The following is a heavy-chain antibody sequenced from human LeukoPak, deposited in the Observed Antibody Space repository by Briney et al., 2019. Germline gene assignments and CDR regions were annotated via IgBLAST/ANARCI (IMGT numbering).Heavy chain of an antibody. V-gene: IGHV3-23*01. Sequence: GGSLRLSCAASGFSFRSYAMSWVRQAPGEGLEWVSAVSRSGDDTYYADSVRGRFTVSRDNSRTTLYLHMSSLRAEDTAVYYCAKEEGTNCGGDCYYYMDVWGKGTTVTVSS. CDR3: AKEEGTNCGGDCYYYMDV. J-gene: IGHJ6*03. CDR2: VSRSGDDT. D-gene: IGHD2-21*01. CDR1: GFSFRSYA.